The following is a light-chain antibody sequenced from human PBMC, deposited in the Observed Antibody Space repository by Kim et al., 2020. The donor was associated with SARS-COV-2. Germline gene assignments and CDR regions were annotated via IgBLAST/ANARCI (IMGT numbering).Light chain of an antibody. Sequence: VWPGERATLACRASQSVSSNLAWYQQKPGQAPRLLIYGASTRATGIPDRFSGSGSGTEFTLTISSLQSEDFAVYYCQQYNNWPLTFGGGTKVDIK. CDR3: QQYNNWPLT. J-gene: IGKJ4*01. V-gene: IGKV3-15*01. CDR1: QSVSSN. CDR2: GAS.